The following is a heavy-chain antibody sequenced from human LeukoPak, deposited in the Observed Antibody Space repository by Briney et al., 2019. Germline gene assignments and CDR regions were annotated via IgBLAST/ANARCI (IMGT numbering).Heavy chain of an antibody. CDR2: ISGSGGST. V-gene: IGHV3-23*01. CDR3: AKGRDSSSWYPPYYFDY. CDR1: GGTFSSYA. J-gene: IGHJ4*02. Sequence: ASVKVSCKASGGTFSSYAMSWVRQAPGKGLEWVSAISGSGGSTYYADSVKGRFTISRDNSKNTLYLQMNSLRAEDTAVYYCAKGRDSSSWYPPYYFDYWGQGTLVTVSS. D-gene: IGHD6-13*01.